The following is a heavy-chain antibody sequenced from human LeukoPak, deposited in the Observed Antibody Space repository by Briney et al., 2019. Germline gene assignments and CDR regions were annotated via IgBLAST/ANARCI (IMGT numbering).Heavy chain of an antibody. Sequence: PGGSLRLSCAASGFTFSSYAMSWVRQAPGMGLEWVSAISSSGAGTYYADSVKGRFTISRDNSKNTLYLQMNSLRAEDTAVYYCANLYSSNYWGQGTLVTVSS. CDR3: ANLYSSNY. J-gene: IGHJ4*02. V-gene: IGHV3-23*01. CDR2: ISSSGAGT. CDR1: GFTFSSYA. D-gene: IGHD6-13*01.